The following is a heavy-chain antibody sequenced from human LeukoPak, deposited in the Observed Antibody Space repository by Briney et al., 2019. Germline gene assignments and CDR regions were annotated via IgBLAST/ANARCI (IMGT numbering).Heavy chain of an antibody. V-gene: IGHV3-23*01. J-gene: IGHJ4*02. CDR3: AKDIYYYDSSGYYLADY. CDR2: ISGSGGST. D-gene: IGHD3-22*01. CDR1: GFTFSSYW. Sequence: GGSLRLSCAASGFTFSSYWMSWVRQAPGKGLEWVSAISGSGGSTYYADSVKGRFTISRDNSKNTLYLQMNSLRAEDTAVYYCAKDIYYYDSSGYYLADYWGQGTLVTVSS.